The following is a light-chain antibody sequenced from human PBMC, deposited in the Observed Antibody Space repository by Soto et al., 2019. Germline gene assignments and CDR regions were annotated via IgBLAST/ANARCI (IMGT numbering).Light chain of an antibody. CDR1: QSVSSSY. V-gene: IGKV3-20*01. CDR3: QQYGSSIT. Sequence: EIVLTQSPGTLSLSPVERATLSCRASQSVSSSYLAWYQQKPGQAPRLLIYGASSRATGIPARFSGSGSGTEFTLTISRLEPEDFAVYNCQQYGSSITVGQGARLEIK. CDR2: GAS. J-gene: IGKJ5*01.